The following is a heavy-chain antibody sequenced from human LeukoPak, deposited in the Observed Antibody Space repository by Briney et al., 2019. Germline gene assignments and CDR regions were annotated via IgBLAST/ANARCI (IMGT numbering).Heavy chain of an antibody. D-gene: IGHD6-19*01. CDR1: GGSFSGYY. CDR3: ARARIGTDYSGHIAVAGKRYFDY. Sequence: SETLPLTCAVYGGSFSGYYWSWIRQPPGKGLEWIGEINHSGSTNYNPSLKSRVTISVDTSKNQFSLKLSSVTAADTAVYYCARARIGTDYSGHIAVAGKRYFDYWGQGTLVTVSS. V-gene: IGHV4-34*01. CDR2: INHSGST. J-gene: IGHJ4*02.